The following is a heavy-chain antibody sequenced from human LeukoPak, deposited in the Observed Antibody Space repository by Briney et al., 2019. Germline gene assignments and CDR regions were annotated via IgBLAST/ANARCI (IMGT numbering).Heavy chain of an antibody. CDR2: IYHSVST. Sequence: SETLSLTCTVSGYSISSGYYWGWIRQPPGKGLEWIGSIYHSVSTYYNPSLKSRVTISVDTSKNQFSLKLSSVTAADTAVYYCASDVYSSSSRDQNWFDPWGQGTLVTVSS. CDR3: ASDVYSSSSRDQNWFDP. J-gene: IGHJ5*02. D-gene: IGHD6-6*01. V-gene: IGHV4-38-2*02. CDR1: GYSISSGYY.